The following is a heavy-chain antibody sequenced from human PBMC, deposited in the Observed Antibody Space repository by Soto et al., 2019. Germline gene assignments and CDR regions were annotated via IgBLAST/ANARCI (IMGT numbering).Heavy chain of an antibody. D-gene: IGHD2-21*01. V-gene: IGHV4-34*01. CDR3: ARSHSGLFYY. J-gene: IGHJ4*02. CDR1: GGSFSGYY. CDR2: INHSGST. Sequence: LSLTCAVYGGSFSGYYWSWIRQPPGKGLEWIGEINHSGSTNYNPSLKSRVTISVDTSKNQFSLKLSSVTAADTAVYYCARSHSGLFYYWGQGTLVTVSS.